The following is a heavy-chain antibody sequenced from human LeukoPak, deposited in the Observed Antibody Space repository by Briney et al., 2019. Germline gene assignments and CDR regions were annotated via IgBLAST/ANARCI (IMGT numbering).Heavy chain of an antibody. CDR3: TCLAAAGLYLGWFDP. CDR2: ISYDGSAT. V-gene: IGHV3-74*03. D-gene: IGHD6-13*01. Sequence: GGSLRLSCAASGFTFSDFWMHWVRQAPGKGLVWVSRISYDGSATTYADSVKGRFTISRDNAKNTLYLQVISLRAEDTAVYYCTCLAAAGLYLGWFDPWGQGTLVTVSS. CDR1: GFTFSDFW. J-gene: IGHJ5*02.